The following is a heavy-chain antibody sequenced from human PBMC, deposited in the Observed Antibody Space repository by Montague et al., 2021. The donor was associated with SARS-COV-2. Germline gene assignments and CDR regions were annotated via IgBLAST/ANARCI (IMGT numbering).Heavy chain of an antibody. D-gene: IGHD6-25*01. CDR1: GSSITSYY. Sequence: SETLSLTCTVSGSSITSYYWSWIRQAPGKGLEWIAYIYSSGSASYYPSLRSRVTMSVDKSTNQFSLRLNSVTAADTAVYYCARVFRGQRLAFDFWGQGALVIVSS. V-gene: IGHV4-59*12. J-gene: IGHJ4*02. CDR2: IYSSGSA. CDR3: ARVFRGQRLAFDF.